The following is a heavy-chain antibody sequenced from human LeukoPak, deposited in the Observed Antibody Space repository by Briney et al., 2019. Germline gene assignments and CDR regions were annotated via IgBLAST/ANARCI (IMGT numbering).Heavy chain of an antibody. CDR1: GYTFTSYD. Sequence: ASVTVSCKASGYTFTSYDINWVRQAAGQGLEWMGWMNPNSGNTGYAQKFQGRVTITRNTSISTAYMELSSLRSEDTAVYYCARGRKVRGDYWFDPWGQGTLVTVPS. J-gene: IGHJ5*02. CDR2: MNPNSGNT. D-gene: IGHD3-10*01. CDR3: ARGRKVRGDYWFDP. V-gene: IGHV1-8*03.